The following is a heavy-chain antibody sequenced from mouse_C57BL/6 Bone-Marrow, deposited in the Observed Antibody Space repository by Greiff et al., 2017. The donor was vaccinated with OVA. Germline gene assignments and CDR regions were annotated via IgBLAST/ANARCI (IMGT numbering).Heavy chain of an antibody. J-gene: IGHJ2*01. CDR1: GYTFTDYY. Sequence: EVQLQQSGPVLVKPGASVKMSCKASGYTFTDYYMNWVKQSHGKSLEWIGVINPYNGGTSYNQKFKGKATLTVDKSSSTAYMELNSLTSEDSAVYYCAREPYYGSSSFDYWGQGTTLTGSS. V-gene: IGHV1-19*01. D-gene: IGHD1-1*01. CDR3: AREPYYGSSSFDY. CDR2: INPYNGGT.